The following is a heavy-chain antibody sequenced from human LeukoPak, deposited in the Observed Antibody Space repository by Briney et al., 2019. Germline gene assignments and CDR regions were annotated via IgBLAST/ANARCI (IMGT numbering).Heavy chain of an antibody. J-gene: IGHJ4*02. CDR2: IYSGGST. CDR1: GFTFSDYY. CDR3: ARAKPKNMVRGLIMRRESRYYFDY. D-gene: IGHD3-10*01. Sequence: GGSLRLSCAASGFTFSDYYMSWVRQAPGKGLEWVSVIYSGGSTYYADSVKGRFTISRDNSKSTLYIQMNSLRAEDTAVYYCARAKPKNMVRGLIMRRESRYYFDYWGQGTLVTVSS. V-gene: IGHV3-53*01.